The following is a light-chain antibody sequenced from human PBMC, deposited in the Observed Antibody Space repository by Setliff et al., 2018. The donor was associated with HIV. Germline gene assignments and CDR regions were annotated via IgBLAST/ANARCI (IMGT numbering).Light chain of an antibody. CDR1: SSDVGGYNY. CDR3: SSFISGHIYX. CDR2: DVT. J-gene: IGLJ1*01. Sequence: QSVLTQHASVSGSPGQSITISCTGTSSDVGGYNYVSWYQQHPGQVPKLMIYDVTKRPSGSSNRFSGSKSGDTASLTISGLQAEDEADYYCSSFISGHIYXFGSGTKVTVL. V-gene: IGLV2-14*03.